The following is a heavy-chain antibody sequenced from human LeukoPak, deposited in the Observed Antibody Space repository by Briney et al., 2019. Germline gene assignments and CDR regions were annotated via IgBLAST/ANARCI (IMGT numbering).Heavy chain of an antibody. CDR1: GFTFSTYD. CDR2: ITSAGDR. Sequence: SGGSLRLACAASGFTFSTYDMHWVRQATGKGLEWVSTITSAGDRYYPGSVKGRFTISRENAKNSLYLQMDSLRAGDTAVYYCAREACNGNSCYLLDYWGQGTLVTVSS. V-gene: IGHV3-13*01. D-gene: IGHD2-15*01. J-gene: IGHJ4*02. CDR3: AREACNGNSCYLLDY.